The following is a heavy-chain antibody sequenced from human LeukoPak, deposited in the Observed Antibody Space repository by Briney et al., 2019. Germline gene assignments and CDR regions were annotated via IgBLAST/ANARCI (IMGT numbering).Heavy chain of an antibody. Sequence: GGSLRLSCAASGFTFSSYWMSWVRQAPGKGLEWVANIKQDGSEKYYVDSVKGRFTISRDNAKNSLYLQMNSLRAEDTAVYYCASYSNYGWFDPWGQGTPVTVSS. CDR3: ASYSNYGWFDP. J-gene: IGHJ5*02. D-gene: IGHD4-11*01. V-gene: IGHV3-7*01. CDR1: GFTFSSYW. CDR2: IKQDGSEK.